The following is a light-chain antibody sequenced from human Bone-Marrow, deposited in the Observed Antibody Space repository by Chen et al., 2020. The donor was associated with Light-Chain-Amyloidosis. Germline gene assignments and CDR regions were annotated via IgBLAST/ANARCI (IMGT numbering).Light chain of an antibody. Sequence: SYVLTQTSSVSVAPGQPSTMACGGNNIGYTSVHWYQQTPGQAPLLVDYDDSDRPSGIPERLSGSNSGNTTTLTLSRVKAGDEADYYCQVWDRSSDRPVFGGGTKLTDL. CDR3: QVWDRSSDRPV. V-gene: IGLV3-21*02. J-gene: IGLJ3*02. CDR2: DDS. CDR1: NIGYTS.